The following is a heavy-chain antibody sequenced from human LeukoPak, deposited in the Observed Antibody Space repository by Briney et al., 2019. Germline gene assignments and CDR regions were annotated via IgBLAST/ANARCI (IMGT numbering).Heavy chain of an antibody. J-gene: IGHJ4*02. Sequence: SETLSLTCTVSGRPVSSGRYYWSWIRQPPGKGLEWIGYIYYSGSTNYTPSLKSRVTISVDTSKNQFSLRLSSVTAAGTAVYYCARLTLGGSFDYWGQGTLVTVSS. V-gene: IGHV4-61*01. CDR1: GRPVSSGRYY. D-gene: IGHD3-10*01. CDR2: IYYSGST. CDR3: ARLTLGGSFDY.